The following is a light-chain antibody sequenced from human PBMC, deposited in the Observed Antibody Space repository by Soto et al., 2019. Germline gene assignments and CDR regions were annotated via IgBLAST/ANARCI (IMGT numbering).Light chain of an antibody. Sequence: EIVLTQSPGTLSLSPGERATLSCRATQTIISNYLAWYQQKPGQAPKLVIHGASTRATGIPDRFSGSGSGTDFTLTISRVEPEDFAVYYCQLYGSSPKTFGQGTKVDIK. CDR1: QTIISNY. V-gene: IGKV3-20*01. CDR3: QLYGSSPKT. CDR2: GAS. J-gene: IGKJ1*01.